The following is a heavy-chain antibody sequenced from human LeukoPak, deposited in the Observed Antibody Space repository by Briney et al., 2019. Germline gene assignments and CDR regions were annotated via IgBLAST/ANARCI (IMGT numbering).Heavy chain of an antibody. Sequence: PGRSLRLSCAASGFTFSSYGMHWVRQAPGKGLERVSVISYDGSNKYYAESVKGRFTISRDNSKNTLYLQMNSLRAEDTAVYYCAKDALWFGRYYFDYWGQGSLVSVSS. CDR2: ISYDGSNK. D-gene: IGHD3-10*01. CDR1: GFTFSSYG. CDR3: AKDALWFGRYYFDY. J-gene: IGHJ4*02. V-gene: IGHV3-30*18.